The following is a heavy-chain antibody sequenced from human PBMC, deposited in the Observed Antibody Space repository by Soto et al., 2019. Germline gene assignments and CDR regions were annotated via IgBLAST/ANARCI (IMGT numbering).Heavy chain of an antibody. CDR3: TTDLGWELLGYYYYGMDV. CDR2: IKSKTDGGTT. V-gene: IGHV3-15*07. CDR1: GFTFSNAW. D-gene: IGHD1-26*01. Sequence: GGSLRLSCAASGFTFSNAWMNWVRQAPGKGLEWVGRIKSKTDGGTTDYAAPVKGRFTISRDDSKNTLYLQMNSLKTEDTAVYYCTTDLGWELLGYYYYGMDVWGQGTTVTVSS. J-gene: IGHJ6*02.